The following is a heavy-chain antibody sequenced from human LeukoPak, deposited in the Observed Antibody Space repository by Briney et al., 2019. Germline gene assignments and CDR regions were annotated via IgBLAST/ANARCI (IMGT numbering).Heavy chain of an antibody. D-gene: IGHD6-19*01. CDR1: GGSISSYY. CDR2: IYYSGST. V-gene: IGHV4-59*12. CDR3: AGATYSSVLYYYYYYMDV. Sequence: SETLSLTCTVSGGSISSYYWSWIRQPPGKGLEWIGYIYYSGSTNYNPSLKSRVTMSVDTSKNQFSLKLSSVTAADTAVYYCAGATYSSVLYYYYYYMDVWGKGTTVTISS. J-gene: IGHJ6*03.